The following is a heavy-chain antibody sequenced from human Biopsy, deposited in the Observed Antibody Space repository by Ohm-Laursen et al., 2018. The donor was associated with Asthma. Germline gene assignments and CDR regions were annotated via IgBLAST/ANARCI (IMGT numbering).Heavy chain of an antibody. CDR1: GYTFINYA. CDR2: INAGNGNT. D-gene: IGHD3-9*01. CDR3: ARTYYDFLTGQVNDVFAI. V-gene: IGHV1-3*01. Sequence: SVKVSCKPSGYTFINYAIHWVRQAPGQRLEWMGWINAGNGNTKYSQKFQGRVTITRDTSASTAYMDLSSLRSEDTAVYYCARTYYDFLTGQVNDVFAIWGQGTMVTVSS. J-gene: IGHJ3*02.